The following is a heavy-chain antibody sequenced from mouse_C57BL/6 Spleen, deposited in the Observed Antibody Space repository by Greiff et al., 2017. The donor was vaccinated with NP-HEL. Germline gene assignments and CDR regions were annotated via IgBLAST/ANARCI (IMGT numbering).Heavy chain of an antibody. D-gene: IGHD2-2*01. CDR2: IYPGDGDT. J-gene: IGHJ4*01. CDR3: ARGLRRDYAMDY. V-gene: IGHV1-80*01. CDR1: GYAFSSYW. Sequence: QVQLQQSGAELVKPGASVKISCKASGYAFSSYWMNWVKQRPGKGLEWIGQIYPGDGDTNYNGKFKGKATLTADKSSSTAYMQLSSLTSEDSAVYFCARGLRRDYAMDYWGQGTSVTVSS.